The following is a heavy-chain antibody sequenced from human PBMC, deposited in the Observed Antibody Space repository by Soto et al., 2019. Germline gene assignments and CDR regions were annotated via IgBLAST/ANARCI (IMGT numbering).Heavy chain of an antibody. V-gene: IGHV1-2*04. Sequence: EASVKVSCKASGYTFTGYYMHWVRQAPGQGLEWMGWINPNSGGTNYAQKFQGWVTMTRDTSISTAYMELSRLRSDDTAVYYCARDRIAAAGTGYYYGMDVWGQGTTVTVSS. CDR2: INPNSGGT. CDR3: ARDRIAAAGTGYYYGMDV. J-gene: IGHJ6*02. CDR1: GYTFTGYY. D-gene: IGHD6-13*01.